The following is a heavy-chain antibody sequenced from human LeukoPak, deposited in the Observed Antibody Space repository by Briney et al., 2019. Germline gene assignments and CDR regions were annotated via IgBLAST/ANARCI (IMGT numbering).Heavy chain of an antibody. Sequence: PGGSLRLSCAASGFTFTTYGMHWVRQAPGKGLEWVAVIWNDGSYKHYADSVKGRFTISRDDSKNTIYLQMNSLRAEDTAVYYCARDLWQQMIQGYGYWGQGTLVTVSS. D-gene: IGHD6-13*01. J-gene: IGHJ4*02. CDR1: GFTFTTYG. CDR3: ARDLWQQMIQGYGY. V-gene: IGHV3-33*01. CDR2: IWNDGSYK.